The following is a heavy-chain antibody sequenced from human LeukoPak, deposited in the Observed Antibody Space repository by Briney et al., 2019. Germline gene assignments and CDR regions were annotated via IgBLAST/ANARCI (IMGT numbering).Heavy chain of an antibody. CDR2: IYYSGST. J-gene: IGHJ4*02. CDR1: GGSISSSSYY. CDR3: ARLSPSDY. Sequence: KPSETLSLTCTVSGGSISSSSYYWGWIRQPPGKGLEWIGSIYYSGSTYYNPSLKSRVTISVDTSKNQFSLKLSSVTAADTAVYYCARLSPSDYWGQGTLVTVSS. V-gene: IGHV4-39*01.